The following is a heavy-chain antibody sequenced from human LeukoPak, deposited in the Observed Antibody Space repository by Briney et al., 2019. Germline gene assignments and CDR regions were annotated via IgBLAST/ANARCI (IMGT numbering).Heavy chain of an antibody. V-gene: IGHV3-21*01. J-gene: IGHJ5*02. CDR2: IRSSSSYI. D-gene: IGHD1-26*01. CDR1: GFTFSSYS. CDR3: AKDSGSYFYRVGWFDP. Sequence: GGSLRLSCAASGFTFSSYSMSWVRQAPGKGLEWVSSIRSSSSYIYYADSVKGRFTISRDNAKNSLYLQMNSLRAEDTAVYYCAKDSGSYFYRVGWFDPWGQGTLVTVSS.